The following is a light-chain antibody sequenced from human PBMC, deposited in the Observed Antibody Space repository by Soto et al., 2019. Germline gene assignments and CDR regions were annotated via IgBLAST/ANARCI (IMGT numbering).Light chain of an antibody. CDR1: SSDVGGYNY. CDR3: SSYTSSSTVV. CDR2: DVS. J-gene: IGLJ2*01. V-gene: IGLV2-14*01. Sequence: HSVLTQPASVSGSPGQSITISCTGTSSDVGGYNYVSWYQQHPGKAPKLMIYDVSNRPSGVSNLFSGSKSGNTASLTISGLQAEDEADYYCSSYTSSSTVVFGGGTKVTVL.